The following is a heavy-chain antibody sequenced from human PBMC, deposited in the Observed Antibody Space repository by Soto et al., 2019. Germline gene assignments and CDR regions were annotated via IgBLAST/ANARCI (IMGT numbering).Heavy chain of an antibody. D-gene: IGHD3-3*01. CDR2: INHSGST. Sequence: SETLSLTCAVYGGSFSGYYWSWIRQPPGKGLEWIGEINHSGSTNYNPSLKSRVTISVDTSKNQFSLKLSSVTAADTAVYYCARSIRFLEWFRTNAFDYWGRGTLVTVSS. CDR3: ARSIRFLEWFRTNAFDY. V-gene: IGHV4-34*01. J-gene: IGHJ4*02. CDR1: GGSFSGYY.